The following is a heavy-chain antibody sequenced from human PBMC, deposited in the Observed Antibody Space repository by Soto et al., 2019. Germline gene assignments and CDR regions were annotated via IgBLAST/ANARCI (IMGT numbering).Heavy chain of an antibody. V-gene: IGHV4-61*08. Sequence: TLSRTCSVSGASVTTGDYYWTWIRQPPGKGLEWIGHIYYPGIAQYNPSIESRVIISQDTSKNLFSLRLTSVTTADTAFYCCSAFLRKVSTMPSWGQGTLVTVSS. CDR1: GASVTTGDYY. J-gene: IGHJ1*01. CDR3: SAFLRKVSTMPS. CDR2: IYYPGIA. D-gene: IGHD5-12*01.